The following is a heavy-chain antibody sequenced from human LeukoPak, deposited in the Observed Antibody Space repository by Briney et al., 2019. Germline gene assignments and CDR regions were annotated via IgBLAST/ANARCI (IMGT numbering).Heavy chain of an antibody. V-gene: IGHV3-21*01. J-gene: IGHJ4*02. CDR1: GFTFSSYS. CDR2: ISGSSSDI. Sequence: GGSLRLSCAASGFTFSSYSMNWVRQAPGKGLEWVSSISGSSSDIYYADSVKGRFTISRDNAKNSLHLQMKSLRAEDTAVYYCARRGYHDYSGFDYWGQGTLVTVSS. CDR3: ARRGYHDYSGFDY. D-gene: IGHD1-26*01.